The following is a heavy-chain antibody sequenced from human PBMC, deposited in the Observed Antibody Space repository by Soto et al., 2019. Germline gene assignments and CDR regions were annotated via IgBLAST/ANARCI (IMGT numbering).Heavy chain of an antibody. Sequence: GGFLRLSCVVSGFIFSSSAMNWVRQAPGKGLEWVSTISGSGVSKYYADSVKGRFTISRDNSNNTVSLQMNSLRAEDAAVYYCAKDRSPGATTWNVYWGQGTLVTVSS. CDR2: ISGSGVSK. CDR3: AKDRSPGATTWNVY. CDR1: GFIFSSSA. J-gene: IGHJ4*02. V-gene: IGHV3-23*01. D-gene: IGHD1-26*01.